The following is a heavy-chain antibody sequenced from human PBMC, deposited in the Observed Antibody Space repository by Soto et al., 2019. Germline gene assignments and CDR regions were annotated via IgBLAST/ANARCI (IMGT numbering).Heavy chain of an antibody. J-gene: IGHJ4*02. CDR1: VFTSSG. V-gene: IGHV1-18*04. Sequence: ASVKVSCKASVFTSSGISWVRQAPGQRLEWMGWISTHNGNTIYAQKFQGRVIMTMDTSTGTAHMELSSLRYDDTAVYYCARGLRWRDLDYWGQGTLVTVSS. D-gene: IGHD2-15*01. CDR2: ISTHNGNT. CDR3: ARGLRWRDLDY.